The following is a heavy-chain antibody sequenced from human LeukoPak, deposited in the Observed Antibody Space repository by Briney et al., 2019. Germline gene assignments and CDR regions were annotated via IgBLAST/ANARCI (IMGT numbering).Heavy chain of an antibody. V-gene: IGHV3-21*01. CDR2: IGPTGTDR. D-gene: IGHD2-2*01. CDR3: ATDTIGRHYDY. CDR1: GFTFSSCG. J-gene: IGHJ4*02. Sequence: GGSLRLSCAASGFTFSSCGFNWVRQAPGKGLEWVSSIGPTGTDRYYADSVRGRFTISRDNAKNSMYLQMDSLRDEDTAVYYCATDTIGRHYDYWGQGTLLTVSS.